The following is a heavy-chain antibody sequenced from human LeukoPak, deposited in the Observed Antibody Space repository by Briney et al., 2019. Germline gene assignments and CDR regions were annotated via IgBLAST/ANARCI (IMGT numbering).Heavy chain of an antibody. CDR2: FDPEDGET. D-gene: IGHD2-2*01. J-gene: IGHJ5*02. CDR1: GYTLTELS. CDR3: ATSYCSSTSCYGFHWFDP. V-gene: IGHV1-24*01. Sequence: GASVKVSCKVSGYTLTELSMHWVRQAPGKGLEWMGGFDPEDGETIYAQKFQGRVTMTEDTSTDTAYMELSSLRSEDTAVYYCATSYCSSTSCYGFHWFDPWGQGTLVTVSS.